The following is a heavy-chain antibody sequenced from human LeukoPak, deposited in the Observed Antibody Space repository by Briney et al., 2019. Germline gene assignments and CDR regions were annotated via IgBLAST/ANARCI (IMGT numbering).Heavy chain of an antibody. Sequence: GGSLRLSCAASGFTVSSNYMSWVRQAPGKGLEWVSVIYSGGSTYYADSVKGRFTISRDNSKNTRYLKMNSLRGEDTAVYYCARGPPYCSSTSCYWRWYFDLWGRGTLVTVSS. CDR2: IYSGGST. V-gene: IGHV3-66*01. CDR3: ARGPPYCSSTSCYWRWYFDL. D-gene: IGHD2-2*01. CDR1: GFTVSSNY. J-gene: IGHJ2*01.